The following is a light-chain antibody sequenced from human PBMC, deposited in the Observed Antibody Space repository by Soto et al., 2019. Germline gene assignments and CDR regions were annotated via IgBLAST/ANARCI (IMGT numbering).Light chain of an antibody. CDR2: GAS. J-gene: IGKJ1*01. Sequence: EIVMTQSPATLSVSPGERATLSCRASQRVSSNLAWYQQKPGQAPRLLIYGASTRATGIPARFSGSGSGTEFTLTISSLHSEDFAVYYCQHYNNSPRTFGQGTKVEI. V-gene: IGKV3-15*01. CDR3: QHYNNSPRT. CDR1: QRVSSN.